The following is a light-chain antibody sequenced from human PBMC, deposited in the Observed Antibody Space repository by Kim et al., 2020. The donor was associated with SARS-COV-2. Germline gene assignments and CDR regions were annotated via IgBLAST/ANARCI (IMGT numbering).Light chain of an antibody. Sequence: EIVLTQSPATLSLSPGERATLSCRASQSVGDYLAWLQQRPGQAPRLLIYDASKRATGIPARFSGSGSGTDFTLTISSLEPDDFPVYYCHQRSSWPQTFGQGTKLEI. J-gene: IGKJ2*01. CDR1: QSVGDY. CDR2: DAS. V-gene: IGKV3-11*01. CDR3: HQRSSWPQT.